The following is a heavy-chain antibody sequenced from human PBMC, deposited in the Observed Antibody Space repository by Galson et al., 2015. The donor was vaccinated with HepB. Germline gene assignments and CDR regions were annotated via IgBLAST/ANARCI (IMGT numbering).Heavy chain of an antibody. J-gene: IGHJ4*02. Sequence: CAISGDSVSSNSAAWNWIRQSPSRGLEWLGRTYYRSKWYNDYAVSVKSRITINPDTSKNQFSLQLNSVTPEDTAVYYCARDPYSMVRGVIDYWGQGTLVTVSS. V-gene: IGHV6-1*01. D-gene: IGHD3-10*01. CDR3: ARDPYSMVRGVIDY. CDR1: GDSVSSNSAA. CDR2: TYYRSKWYN.